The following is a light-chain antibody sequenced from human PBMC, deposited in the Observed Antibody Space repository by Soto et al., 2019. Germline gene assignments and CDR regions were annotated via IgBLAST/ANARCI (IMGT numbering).Light chain of an antibody. Sequence: DIVMTQSPDSLAVSLGERATINCKSSQSVLYSSNNKNFLAWYQQKPGQPPKLLIYWASTRGSGVPDRFSGSGSGTDFTLTITSLQAEDVAVYYCQQYYSTPRTFGQGTKVEI. V-gene: IGKV4-1*01. CDR3: QQYYSTPRT. CDR1: QSVLYSSNNKNF. J-gene: IGKJ1*01. CDR2: WAS.